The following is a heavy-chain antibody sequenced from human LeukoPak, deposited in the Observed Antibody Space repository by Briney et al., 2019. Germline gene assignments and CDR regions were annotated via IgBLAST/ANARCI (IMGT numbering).Heavy chain of an antibody. Sequence: GGSLRLSCAASGYTFSSYEMNWVRQAPGKGLEWVSAILGSGGSTYYADSVKGRFTVSRDNSKSTLYLQMNSLRAEDTALYYCAKWGDYDVLTGYYVPDYWGQGTLVTVSS. CDR2: ILGSGGST. V-gene: IGHV3-23*01. D-gene: IGHD3-9*01. CDR3: AKWGDYDVLTGYYVPDY. CDR1: GYTFSSYE. J-gene: IGHJ4*02.